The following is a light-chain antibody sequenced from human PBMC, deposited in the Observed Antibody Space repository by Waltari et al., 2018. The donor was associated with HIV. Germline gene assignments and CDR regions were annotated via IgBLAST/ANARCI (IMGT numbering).Light chain of an antibody. V-gene: IGLV2-11*01. CDR1: SSDVGAYNY. CDR3: CSYAGSYTHWV. J-gene: IGLJ3*02. CDR2: NIS. Sequence: QSDLTQPRSVSGSPGQSVTISCTGTSSDVGAYNYVSWYQQHPGKAPKVIINNISGRPSGVPDRFSGSKSGNTASLTISGLQADDEADYYCCSYAGSYTHWVFGGGTKLTVL.